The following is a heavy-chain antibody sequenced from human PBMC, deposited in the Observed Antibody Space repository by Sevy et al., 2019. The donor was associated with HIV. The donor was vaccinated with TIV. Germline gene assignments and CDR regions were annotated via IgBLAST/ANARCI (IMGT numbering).Heavy chain of an antibody. Sequence: GGSLRLSCAASGFSVSSSYVTWVRQAPGKGLEWVSVISTDGSTYYADSVKGRFTISRDSSKNTQSLQMNSLRGEDTAVYYCARASRVTLILIVRIGWHFDLWGRGTLVTVSS. CDR2: ISTDGST. V-gene: IGHV3-53*01. CDR1: GFSVSSSY. J-gene: IGHJ2*01. CDR3: ARASRVTLILIVRIGWHFDL. D-gene: IGHD3-22*01.